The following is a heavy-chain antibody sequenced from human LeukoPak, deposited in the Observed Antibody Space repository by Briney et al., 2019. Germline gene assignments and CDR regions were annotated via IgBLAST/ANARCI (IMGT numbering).Heavy chain of an antibody. V-gene: IGHV3-21*01. D-gene: IGHD3-3*01. CDR2: ISSSSTNT. CDR1: GFIFTRYS. Sequence: PGGSLRLSCTASGFIFTRYSMTWVRQAPGKGLEWVSTISSSSTNTYFGDSVRGRFTISRDNAQNSLYLQMNSLRAEDTAVYYCARVDTVFGVVTSDAFDIWGQGTMVTVSS. CDR3: ARVDTVFGVVTSDAFDI. J-gene: IGHJ3*02.